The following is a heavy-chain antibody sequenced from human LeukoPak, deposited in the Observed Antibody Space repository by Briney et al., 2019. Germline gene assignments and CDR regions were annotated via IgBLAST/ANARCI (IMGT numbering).Heavy chain of an antibody. Sequence: ASVKVSCKASGYTFTGYYMHWVRQAPGQGLEWMGWINPNSGGTNYAQKFQGRVTMTRNTSISTAYMELSSLRSEDTAVYYCARGGGRYDILTGYPEDYYYYGMDVWGQGTTVTVSS. CDR1: GYTFTGYY. D-gene: IGHD3-9*01. CDR2: INPNSGGT. J-gene: IGHJ6*02. V-gene: IGHV1-2*02. CDR3: ARGGGRYDILTGYPEDYYYYGMDV.